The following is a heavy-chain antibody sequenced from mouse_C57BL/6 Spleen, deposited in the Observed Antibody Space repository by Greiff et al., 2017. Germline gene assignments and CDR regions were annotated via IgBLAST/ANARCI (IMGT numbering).Heavy chain of an antibody. Sequence: QVQLQQSGPELVKPGASVKISCKASGYAFSSSWMNWVKQRPGKGLEWIGRIYPGDGDTNYNGKFKGKATLTADKSSSTAYMQLSSLTSEDSAVYFCARWGYDVGFFDYWGQGTTLTVSS. J-gene: IGHJ2*01. V-gene: IGHV1-82*01. CDR3: ARWGYDVGFFDY. CDR2: IYPGDGDT. CDR1: GYAFSSSW. D-gene: IGHD2-2*01.